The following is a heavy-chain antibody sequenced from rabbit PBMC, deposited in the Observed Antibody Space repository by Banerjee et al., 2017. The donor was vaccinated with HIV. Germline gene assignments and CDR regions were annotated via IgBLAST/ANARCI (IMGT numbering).Heavy chain of an antibody. D-gene: IGHD7-1*01. Sequence: QEQLEESGGDLVKPEGSLTLTCSASGFSFSNKYVMCWVRQAPGKGLEWIACINTSSGNTVYASWAKGRFTISKTSSTTVTLQMTSLAAADTATYFCARYPAGLLGTRFDLWGPGTLVPVS. J-gene: IGHJ2*01. CDR3: ARYPAGLLGTRFDL. CDR1: GFSFSNKYV. CDR2: INTSSGNT. V-gene: IGHV1S45*01.